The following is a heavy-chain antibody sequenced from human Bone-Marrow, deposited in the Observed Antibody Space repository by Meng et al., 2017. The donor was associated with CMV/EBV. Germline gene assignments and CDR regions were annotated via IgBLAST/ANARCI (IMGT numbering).Heavy chain of an antibody. V-gene: IGHV1-69*05. Sequence: SVKVSCKASGGTFSSYAISWVRQAPGQGLEWMGGIIPIFGTANYAQKFQGRVTITTDESTSTAYMELSSLRSEDTAVYYCARDLVLAYSSSKFWPGPWCYGMDVWGQGTTVTVSS. D-gene: IGHD6-6*01. CDR1: GGTFSSYA. CDR2: IIPIFGTA. CDR3: ARDLVLAYSSSKFWPGPWCYGMDV. J-gene: IGHJ6*02.